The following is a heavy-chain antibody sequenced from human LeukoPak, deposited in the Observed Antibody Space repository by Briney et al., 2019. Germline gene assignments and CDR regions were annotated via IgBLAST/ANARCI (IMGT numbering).Heavy chain of an antibody. V-gene: IGHV1-18*01. CDR3: AREDVVLVDAVRYYYYGMDV. CDR2: ISAYNGNT. D-gene: IGHD2-8*01. CDR1: GYTLTSYG. Sequence: ASVKVSCKASGYTLTSYGISWARQAPGQGLEWMGWISAYNGNTNYAQKLQGRVTMTTDTSTSTAYMELRSLRSDDTAVYYCAREDVVLVDAVRYYYYGMDVWGQGTTVTVSS. J-gene: IGHJ6*02.